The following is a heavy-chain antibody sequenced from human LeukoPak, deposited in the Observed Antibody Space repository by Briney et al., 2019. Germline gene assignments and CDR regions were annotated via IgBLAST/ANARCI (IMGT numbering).Heavy chain of an antibody. V-gene: IGHV3-23*01. D-gene: IGHD6-6*01. CDR3: AKDRVEYSSYHYFDY. CDR2: ISGSGGST. Sequence: GGSLRLSCAASGFTFSSYAMSWVRQAPGKGLEWVSAISGSGGSTYYADSVKGRFTISRDNSKNTLYLQMNSLRAEDTAVYYCAKDRVEYSSYHYFDYWGQGTLVTVSS. J-gene: IGHJ4*02. CDR1: GFTFSSYA.